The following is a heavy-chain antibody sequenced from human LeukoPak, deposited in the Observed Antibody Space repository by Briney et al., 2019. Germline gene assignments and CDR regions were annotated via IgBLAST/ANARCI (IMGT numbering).Heavy chain of an antibody. Sequence: PSETLSLTCAVYGGSFSGYYWSWIRQPPGKGLEWIGEINHSGSTNYNPSLKSRVTISVDTSKNQFSLKLSSVTAADTAVYYCARGGGDCGGDCYRYYYYYMDVWGKGTTVTVSS. CDR2: INHSGST. CDR3: ARGGGDCGGDCYRYYYYYMDV. CDR1: GGSFSGYY. J-gene: IGHJ6*03. D-gene: IGHD2-21*02. V-gene: IGHV4-34*01.